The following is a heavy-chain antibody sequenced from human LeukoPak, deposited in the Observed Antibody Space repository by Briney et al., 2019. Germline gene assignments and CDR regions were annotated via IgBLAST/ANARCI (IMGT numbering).Heavy chain of an antibody. D-gene: IGHD3-3*01. CDR2: IKEDGSET. J-gene: IGHJ4*02. V-gene: IGHV3-7*01. CDR3: ARRTTIFPRRYFFDY. CDR1: GFNFSYSW. Sequence: TGGSLRLSRAASGFNFSYSWMSWVRQAPGKGLEWVANIKEDGSETYYAESVMGRFTISRDNAENSLFLQMTSLRGEDTAVYFCARRTTIFPRRYFFDYWGQGTLVTVSS.